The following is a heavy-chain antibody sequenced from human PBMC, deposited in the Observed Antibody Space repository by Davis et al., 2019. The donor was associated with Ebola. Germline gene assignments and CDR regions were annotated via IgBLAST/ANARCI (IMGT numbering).Heavy chain of an antibody. D-gene: IGHD2-15*01. CDR1: GFTFSSYW. Sequence: GESLKISCAASGFTFSSYWMTWIRRAPGKGLELLSYISGSGTNTNYADSVKGRFTISRDNAKKSLYLQMNSLRAEDTAIYYCASLLIAATRSPKGMDVWGQGTTVTVSS. J-gene: IGHJ6*02. V-gene: IGHV3-48*04. CDR3: ASLLIAATRSPKGMDV. CDR2: ISGSGTNT.